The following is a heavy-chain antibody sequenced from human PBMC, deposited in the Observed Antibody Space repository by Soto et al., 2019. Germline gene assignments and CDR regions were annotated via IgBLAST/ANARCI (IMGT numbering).Heavy chain of an antibody. CDR1: GFTFSSYS. D-gene: IGHD3-22*01. V-gene: IGHV3-21*01. Sequence: EVQLVESGGGLVKPGGSLRLSCAASGFTFSSYSMNWVRQAPGKGLEWVSSISSSSSYIYYADSVKGRFTISRDNAKNSLYLQMNSLRAEDTAVYYCARAGDSSGYYYEPFYFDYWGQGTLVTFSS. CDR3: ARAGDSSGYYYEPFYFDY. CDR2: ISSSSSYI. J-gene: IGHJ4*02.